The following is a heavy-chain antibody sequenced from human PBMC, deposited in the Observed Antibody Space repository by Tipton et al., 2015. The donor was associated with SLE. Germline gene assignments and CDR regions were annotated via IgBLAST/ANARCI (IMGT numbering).Heavy chain of an antibody. J-gene: IGHJ4*02. CDR3: TKDTWGSSSFFDY. CDR1: GFTLDDYA. V-gene: IGHV3-9*01. D-gene: IGHD7-27*01. Sequence: RSLRLSCAASGFTLDDYAMHWVRQAPGKGLEWVSSISWNSGSIGYADSVKGRFTISRDNAKTSLYLQMNSLRAEDTALYYCTKDTWGSSSFFDYWGQGTLVTVSS. CDR2: ISWNSGSI.